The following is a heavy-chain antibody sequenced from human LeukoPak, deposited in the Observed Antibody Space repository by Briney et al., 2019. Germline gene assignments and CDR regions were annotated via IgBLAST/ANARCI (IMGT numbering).Heavy chain of an antibody. D-gene: IGHD6-19*01. J-gene: IGHJ5*02. Sequence: PWGSLRLSCAASGFTFSSYSMNWVRQAPGKGLEWVSSISSSSSYIYYADSVKGRFTISRDNAKNSLYLQMNSLRAEDTAIYYCANFERTVAGPYNWFDPWGQGTLVTVSS. CDR2: ISSSSSYI. V-gene: IGHV3-21*04. CDR1: GFTFSSYS. CDR3: ANFERTVAGPYNWFDP.